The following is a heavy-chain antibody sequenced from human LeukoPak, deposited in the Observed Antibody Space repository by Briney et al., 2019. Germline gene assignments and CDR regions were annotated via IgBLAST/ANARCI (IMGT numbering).Heavy chain of an antibody. CDR3: ARVGKVGATGALDI. D-gene: IGHD1-26*01. CDR1: GFTFTAYY. J-gene: IGHJ3*02. V-gene: IGHV3-11*04. Sequence: GGSLRLSCAASGFTFTAYYMSWIRQAPGKGLQWLSYISDGGTTIFYADSVKGRFTISRDNAKNSLYLQLSSLKGEDTAVYHCARVGKVGATGALDIWGQGTLVTVSS. CDR2: ISDGGTTI.